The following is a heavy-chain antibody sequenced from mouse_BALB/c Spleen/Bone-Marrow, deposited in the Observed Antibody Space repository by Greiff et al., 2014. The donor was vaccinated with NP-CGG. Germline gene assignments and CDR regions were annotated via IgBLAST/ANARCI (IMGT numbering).Heavy chain of an antibody. D-gene: IGHD4-1*01. CDR1: GDSITRVY. CDR3: TTGYYFDY. Sequence: VQLKESGPSLVKPSQTLSLTCSVTGDSITRVYWNWIRKFPGNKLEYMGYITYSANTYYNPSLKSRLSITRDTSKNQYYLQLNSVTTEDTATYYCTTGYYFDYWGQGTTLTVSS. V-gene: IGHV3-8*02. J-gene: IGHJ2*01. CDR2: ITYSANT.